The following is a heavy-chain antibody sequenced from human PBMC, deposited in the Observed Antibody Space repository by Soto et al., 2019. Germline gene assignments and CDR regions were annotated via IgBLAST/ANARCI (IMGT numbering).Heavy chain of an antibody. CDR1: GFTFRGFA. J-gene: IGHJ4*02. CDR3: ATVENWKFDY. Sequence: QVQLVESGGGVVQTGRSLRLSCVASGFTFRGFAMYWVRQAPGKGLEWVAVISYDGSNKYYAESVKGRFVISRDNSKNTVYLEMNSLATEDTAVYYCATVENWKFDYWGQGILVTVSS. D-gene: IGHD1-1*01. V-gene: IGHV3-30*09. CDR2: ISYDGSNK.